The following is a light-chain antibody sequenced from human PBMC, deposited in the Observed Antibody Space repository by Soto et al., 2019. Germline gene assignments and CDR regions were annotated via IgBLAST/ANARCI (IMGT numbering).Light chain of an antibody. CDR3: QHYNNWPLT. CDR2: ATS. Sequence: EIVMTQSPATLSVSPGERASLSCRASQSVSSNLAWYQQKPGQTHRLLIYATSTRATGIPARFSGSGSGTEFTLTISSLQSEDFAVYYCQHYNNWPLTFGGGTKVEIK. J-gene: IGKJ4*01. CDR1: QSVSSN. V-gene: IGKV3-15*01.